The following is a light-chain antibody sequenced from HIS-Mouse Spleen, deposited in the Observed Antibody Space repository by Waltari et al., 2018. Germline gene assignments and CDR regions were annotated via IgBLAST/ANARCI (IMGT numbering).Light chain of an antibody. J-gene: IGLJ3*02. V-gene: IGLV1-44*01. Sequence: VLTQPPPASGTPGQRVTISCSRSSSHIGTNTVNRYQQLPGTAPKLLIYSNNQRPSGVPDRFSGSKSGTSASLAISGLQSEDEADYYCAAWDDSLNGWVFGGGTKLTVL. CDR1: SSHIGTNT. CDR3: AAWDDSLNGWV. CDR2: SNN.